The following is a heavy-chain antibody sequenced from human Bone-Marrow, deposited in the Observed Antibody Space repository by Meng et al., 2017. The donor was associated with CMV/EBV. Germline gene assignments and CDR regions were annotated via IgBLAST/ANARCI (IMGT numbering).Heavy chain of an antibody. V-gene: IGHV4-38-2*02. J-gene: IGHJ4*02. CDR1: GYSISSGYY. D-gene: IGHD1-26*01. Sequence: SETLSLTCTVSGYSISSGYYWGWIRQPPGKGLEWIGSIYHSGSTYYNPSLKSRVTISVDTSKNQFSLTLSSVTAADTAVYYCARDGWGGGSPTIDYWGQGTLVTVSS. CDR3: ARDGWGGGSPTIDY. CDR2: IYHSGST.